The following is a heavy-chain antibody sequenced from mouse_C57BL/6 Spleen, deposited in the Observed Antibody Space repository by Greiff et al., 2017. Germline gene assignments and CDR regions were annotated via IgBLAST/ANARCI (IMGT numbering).Heavy chain of an antibody. Sequence: VQLQQSGAELAKPGASVKLSCKASGYTFTSYWMHWVKQRPGQGLEWIGYINPSSGYTKYNQKFKDKATLTADKSSSTAYMQLSSLTYEDSAVYYCAAYYGPDYYAMDYWGQGTSVTVSS. V-gene: IGHV1-7*01. D-gene: IGHD1-1*01. CDR3: AAYYGPDYYAMDY. J-gene: IGHJ4*01. CDR1: GYTFTSYW. CDR2: INPSSGYT.